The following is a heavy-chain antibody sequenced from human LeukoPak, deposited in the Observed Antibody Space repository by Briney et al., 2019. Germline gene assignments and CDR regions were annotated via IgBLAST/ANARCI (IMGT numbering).Heavy chain of an antibody. CDR3: ARPQHGDLYAFDI. CDR2: VDGDGSTT. Sequence: GGSLRLSCAASGFTFTSYWMHWVRQAPGKGLVWVSRVDGDGSTTTYADSVKGRFTISRDNAKNALYLQMNSLRAEDTAVYYCARPQHGDLYAFDIWGQGTMVTVSS. V-gene: IGHV3-74*01. D-gene: IGHD4-17*01. CDR1: GFTFTSYW. J-gene: IGHJ3*02.